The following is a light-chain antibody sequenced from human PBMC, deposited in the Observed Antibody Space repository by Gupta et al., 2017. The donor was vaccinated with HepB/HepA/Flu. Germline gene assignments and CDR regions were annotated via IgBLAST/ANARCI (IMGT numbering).Light chain of an antibody. J-gene: IGKJ1*01. CDR1: QSISSW. CDR3: QHYNSYSPT. V-gene: IGKV1-5*03. CDR2: KAS. Sequence: DIQMTQSPSTLSASVGDRVTITCRASQSISSWLAWYQQKPGKAPKVLIYKASNLESGVPSRFSGSGSGTEFTLTISSLQPDDFATYYCQHYNSYSPTFGQGTXVEIK.